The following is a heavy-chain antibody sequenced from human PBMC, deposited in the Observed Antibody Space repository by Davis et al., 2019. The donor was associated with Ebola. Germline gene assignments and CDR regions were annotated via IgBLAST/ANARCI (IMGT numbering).Heavy chain of an antibody. J-gene: IGHJ6*02. CDR2: IYYSGST. CDR1: GGSISYYY. CDR3: ARGLRGYSGYGYNYYGMDV. Sequence: MPSESLSLTCTVSGGSISYYYWTWIRQPPGKGLERIGYIYYSGSTNYNPSPKSRVTISVATSKNQSSLNLSSVTAADTAVYYCARGLRGYSGYGYNYYGMDVWGQGTTVTVSS. D-gene: IGHD5-12*01. V-gene: IGHV4-59*01.